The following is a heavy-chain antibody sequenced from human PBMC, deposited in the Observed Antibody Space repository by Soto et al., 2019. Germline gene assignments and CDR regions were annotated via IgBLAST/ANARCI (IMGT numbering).Heavy chain of an antibody. V-gene: IGHV3-74*01. CDR2: IKFDGTDA. J-gene: IGHJ4*02. D-gene: IGHD3-10*02. CDR1: GISFSTHW. Sequence: EVQLVESGGASVLPGGSLGVSCAASGISFSTHWMHWVRQGPGKGLEWVARIKFDGTDATYADSVKGRFTISXDNAXSTXXXXXXSLTTEDTGLYYCTRGGPYYCVPFDYWGQGTLVTVSS. CDR3: TRGGPYYCVPFDY.